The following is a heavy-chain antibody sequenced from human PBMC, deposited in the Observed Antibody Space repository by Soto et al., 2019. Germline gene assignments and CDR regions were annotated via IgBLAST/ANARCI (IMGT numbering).Heavy chain of an antibody. CDR2: ISAYNGNT. Sequence: ASVKVSCKASGYTFTSYGISWVRQAPGQGLEWMGWISAYNGNTNYAQKLQGRVTMTTDTSTSTAYVELRSLRSDDTAVYYCARGGEPKPYYYYSGMDVWGQGTTVTVSS. D-gene: IGHD7-27*01. J-gene: IGHJ6*02. CDR3: ARGGEPKPYYYYSGMDV. CDR1: GYTFTSYG. V-gene: IGHV1-18*04.